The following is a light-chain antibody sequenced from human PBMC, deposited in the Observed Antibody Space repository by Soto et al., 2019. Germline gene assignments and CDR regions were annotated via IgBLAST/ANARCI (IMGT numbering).Light chain of an antibody. Sequence: EILLTQSPGTLSLSPGDSATLSCRASQRIRSTYLAWYQQKPGQAPRLLIYDASNRATGIPARFSGSGSGTDFTLTISSLEPEDFAVYYCQQRSNWTFGQGTKVDIK. CDR3: QQRSNWT. CDR2: DAS. V-gene: IGKV3-11*01. CDR1: QRIRSTY. J-gene: IGKJ1*01.